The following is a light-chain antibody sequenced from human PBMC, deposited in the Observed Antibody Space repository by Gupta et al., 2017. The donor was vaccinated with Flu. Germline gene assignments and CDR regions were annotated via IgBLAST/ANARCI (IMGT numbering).Light chain of an antibody. V-gene: IGLV1-47*01. CDR2: RNS. J-gene: IGLJ3*02. CDR1: RSDIGSNF. Sequence: RVTISCSGSRSDIGSNFVYWYQQFPGTAPKLLISRNSQRPSGVPDRVSGSKSGTSASLAISGLRSEDEANYYCAAWDDSLRGWVFGGGTKLTVL. CDR3: AAWDDSLRGWV.